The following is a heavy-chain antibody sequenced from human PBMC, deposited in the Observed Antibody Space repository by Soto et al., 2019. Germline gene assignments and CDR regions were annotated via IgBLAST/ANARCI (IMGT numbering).Heavy chain of an antibody. CDR1: GFTFDNYA. D-gene: IGHD3-9*01. CDR2: ISGNGRVT. V-gene: IGHV3-23*01. CDR3: AHFDWFIDY. Sequence: GGSLRLSCAASGFTFDNYAMSWVRQAPGKGLEWVSTISGNGRVTYYADSVKGRFTISRDNSKNTLYLQMNSLRAEDTAVYYCAHFDWFIDYWGQGTLVTVSS. J-gene: IGHJ4*02.